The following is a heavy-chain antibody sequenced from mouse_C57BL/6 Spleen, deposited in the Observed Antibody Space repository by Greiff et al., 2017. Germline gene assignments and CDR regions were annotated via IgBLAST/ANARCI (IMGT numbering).Heavy chain of an antibody. D-gene: IGHD1-1*01. CDR2: IYPSDSET. Sequence: VKLQQPGAELVRPGSSVKLSCKASGYTFTSYWMDWVKQRPGQGLEWIGNIYPSDSETHYNQKFKDKATLTVDKSSSTAYMQLSSLTSEDSAVYYCARAGYGSSYGFAYWGQGTLVTVSA. CDR1: GYTFTSYW. J-gene: IGHJ3*01. CDR3: ARAGYGSSYGFAY. V-gene: IGHV1-61*01.